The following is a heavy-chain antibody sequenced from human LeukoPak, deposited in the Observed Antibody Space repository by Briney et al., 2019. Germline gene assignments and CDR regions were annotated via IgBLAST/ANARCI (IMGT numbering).Heavy chain of an antibody. Sequence: SETLSLTCTVSGGSISSDSYYWGWIRQTPGKGLEWIGTIFYSGTTYYNPSLKRRATISVDTSKNQFSLKLSSVTAADTAVYYCARGYSSSWYTSPYYYYYYMDVWGKGTTVTVSS. D-gene: IGHD6-13*01. CDR2: IFYSGTT. CDR3: ARGYSSSWYTSPYYYYYYMDV. V-gene: IGHV4-39*07. J-gene: IGHJ6*03. CDR1: GGSISSDSYY.